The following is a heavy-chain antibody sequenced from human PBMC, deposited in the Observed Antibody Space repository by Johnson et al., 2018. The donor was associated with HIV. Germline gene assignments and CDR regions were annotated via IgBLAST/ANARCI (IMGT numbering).Heavy chain of an antibody. D-gene: IGHD3-22*01. CDR1: GFTFSSYA. J-gene: IGHJ3*02. Sequence: QVQLVESGGGVVQPGRSLRLSCAASGFTFSSYAMHWVRQAPGKGLEWVAVISYDGSNKYYADSVKGRFTISRDNSKNTLYLQMNSLRAEDTAVYYCARDSSGYYDAFDIWGQGTMVTVSS. CDR2: ISYDGSNK. CDR3: ARDSSGYYDAFDI. V-gene: IGHV3-30-3*01.